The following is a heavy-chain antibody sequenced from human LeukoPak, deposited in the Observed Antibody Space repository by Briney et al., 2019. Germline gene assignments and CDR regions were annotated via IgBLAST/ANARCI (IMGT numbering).Heavy chain of an antibody. Sequence: SETLSLTCTVSGGSLSSSSYYWGWIRQPPGKGLEWIGSIYYSGSTYYNPSLKSRVTISVDTSKNQFSLKLSSVTAADTAVYYCARSGYYDFWSGYYLDYWGQGTLVTVSS. CDR1: GGSLSSSSYY. J-gene: IGHJ4*02. D-gene: IGHD3-3*01. CDR2: IYYSGST. V-gene: IGHV4-39*07. CDR3: ARSGYYDFWSGYYLDY.